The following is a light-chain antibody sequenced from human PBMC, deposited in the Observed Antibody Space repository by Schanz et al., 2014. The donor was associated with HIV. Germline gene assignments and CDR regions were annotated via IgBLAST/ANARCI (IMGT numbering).Light chain of an antibody. J-gene: IGLJ2*01. CDR3: SSYAGSNNLDVV. Sequence: QSALTQPASVSGSPGQSITISCTGTSSDVGNYNLVSWYQQHPGKAPKLMIYDGSRRPSGVSNRFSGSKSGNTASLTVSGLQAEDEADYYCSSYAGSNNLDVVFGGGTKPPS. V-gene: IGLV2-14*02. CDR1: SSDVGNYNL. CDR2: DGS.